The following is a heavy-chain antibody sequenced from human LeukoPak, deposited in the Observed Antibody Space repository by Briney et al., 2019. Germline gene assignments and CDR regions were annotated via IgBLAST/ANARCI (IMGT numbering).Heavy chain of an antibody. D-gene: IGHD2-2*01. J-gene: IGHJ4*02. CDR1: GFTFSSYA. CDR2: ISGSGGNT. CDR3: AKSGVVVPAAEFDY. V-gene: IGHV3-23*01. Sequence: PGGSLRLSCAASGFTFSSYAMNWVRQAPGKGLEWVSVISGSGGNTYYADSVKGRFTISRDNSKNTLYLQMNSLRAEDTAVYYCAKSGVVVPAAEFDYWGQGTLVTVSS.